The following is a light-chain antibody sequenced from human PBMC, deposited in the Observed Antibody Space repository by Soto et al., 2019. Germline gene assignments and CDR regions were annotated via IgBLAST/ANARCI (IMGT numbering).Light chain of an antibody. J-gene: IGKJ1*01. CDR1: QFISNS. CDR3: QQSSNLPRT. V-gene: IGKV3-15*01. CDR2: GAS. Sequence: EIVMRQSTATLSVSPGERVTLSCRASQFISNSLAWYQQRPGQPPRLLIYGASTRAAGISARFSGSGSGTEFTLTISSLQSEDFAVYYCQQSSNLPRTFGQGTKVDI.